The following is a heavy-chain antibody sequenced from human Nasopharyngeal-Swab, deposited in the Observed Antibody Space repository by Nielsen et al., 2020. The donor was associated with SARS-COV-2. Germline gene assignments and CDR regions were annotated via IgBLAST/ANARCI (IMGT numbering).Heavy chain of an antibody. CDR3: ARHTFCGAGTCHLGFDS. J-gene: IGHJ4*02. V-gene: IGHV4-39*01. D-gene: IGHD2-15*01. CDR1: GGSIIDSHY. Sequence: SDPLSPPFTVPGGSIIDSHYFGCTRHRPGKGLEWSGSIFHNLIPYPNPSLKSRATISVDTPNNQFSLNLTSVTAADTAVYYCARHTFCGAGTCHLGFDSWGQGALVTVSS. CDR2: IFHNLIP.